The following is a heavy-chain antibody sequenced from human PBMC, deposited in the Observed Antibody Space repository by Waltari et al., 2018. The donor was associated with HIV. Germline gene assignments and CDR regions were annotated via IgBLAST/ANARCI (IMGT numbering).Heavy chain of an antibody. CDR1: NGSISNYF. J-gene: IGHJ6*02. D-gene: IGHD2-2*01. Sequence: QVQLQESGPGLVEPSETLSLTCTVSNGSISNYFWSWIRQPPGKGLEWIGYIYFTGRATYNPSLTSRVTISVDTSRSQFSLKLHSVTAADTAVYFCARVFGCSSTSCYDHTNYGPYGMDVWGQGTTVTVSS. CDR3: ARVFGCSSTSCYDHTNYGPYGMDV. CDR2: IYFTGRA. V-gene: IGHV4-59*01.